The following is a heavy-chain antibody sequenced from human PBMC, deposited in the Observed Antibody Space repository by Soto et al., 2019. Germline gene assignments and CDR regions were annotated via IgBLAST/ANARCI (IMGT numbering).Heavy chain of an antibody. CDR2: ISYDGSYK. D-gene: IGHD3-16*01. J-gene: IGHJ4*02. CDR3: AKNFIPLSPDLYFDS. Sequence: GVSLRLSWAASGFTFRSYGMHWARQAPGRGLEWVAVISYDGSYKSYEDSVKGRFTISRDNYKNTLHLQMDSLRAEDTAVYYCAKNFIPLSPDLYFDSWGQGTLVTVSS. V-gene: IGHV3-30*18. CDR1: GFTFRSYG.